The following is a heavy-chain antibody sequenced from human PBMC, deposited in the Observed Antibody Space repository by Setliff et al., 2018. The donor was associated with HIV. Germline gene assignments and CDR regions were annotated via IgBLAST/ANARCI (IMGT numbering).Heavy chain of an antibody. CDR1: GYTFNNYG. D-gene: IGHD4-17*01. J-gene: IGHJ4*02. CDR2: IYPNTGGT. CDR3: ARSTTAG. Sequence: ASVKVSCKASGYTFNNYGISWVRQAPGQGLEWMGWIYPNTGGTNYAQKFQGRVTMTRDTSISTAYMELSRLRSDDTALYYCARSTTAGWGQGTMVTVSS. V-gene: IGHV1-2*02.